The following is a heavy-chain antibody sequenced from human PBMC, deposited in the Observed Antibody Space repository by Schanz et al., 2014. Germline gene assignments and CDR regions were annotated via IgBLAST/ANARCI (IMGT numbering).Heavy chain of an antibody. CDR2: IWYDGSNK. Sequence: EQMVESGGGVVQPGRSLRLSCAASGFTFSKYGMHWVRQAPGKGLEWVAVIWYDGSNKDYADSVKGRFTISRDNSKNTLYLQMNSLRAEDTAVYYCAKEKGDCSSTSCSYYFDYWGQGTLVTVSS. CDR1: GFTFSKYG. V-gene: IGHV3-33*06. D-gene: IGHD2-2*01. CDR3: AKEKGDCSSTSCSYYFDY. J-gene: IGHJ4*02.